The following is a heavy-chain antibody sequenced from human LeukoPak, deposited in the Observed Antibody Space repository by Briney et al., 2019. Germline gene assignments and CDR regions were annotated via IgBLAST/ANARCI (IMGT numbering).Heavy chain of an antibody. J-gene: IGHJ4*02. V-gene: IGHV3-30*18. CDR1: GFTFSSYC. CDR3: AKEAATVLYYYFDY. D-gene: IGHD6-25*01. Sequence: GGSLRLSCAASGFTFSSYCMHWVRQAPGKGLEWVAVISYDGSNKYYADSVKGRFTISRDNSRNTLYLQMNSLRAEDTAVYYCAKEAATVLYYYFDYWGQGTLVAVSS. CDR2: ISYDGSNK.